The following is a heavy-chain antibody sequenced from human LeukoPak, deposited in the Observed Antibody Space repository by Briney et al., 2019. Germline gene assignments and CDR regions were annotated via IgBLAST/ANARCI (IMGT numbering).Heavy chain of an antibody. J-gene: IGHJ5*02. D-gene: IGHD3-9*01. Sequence: ASETLSLTCIVSGGSVSSGSYYWSWIRQPPGKGLEWIGYIYYSGSTNYNPSLKSRVTISVDTSKNQFSLKLSPVTAADTAVYYCAREGTYYDILTGTTVYNWLDPWGQGTLVTVSS. CDR3: AREGTYYDILTGTTVYNWLDP. V-gene: IGHV4-61*01. CDR2: IYYSGST. CDR1: GGSVSSGSYY.